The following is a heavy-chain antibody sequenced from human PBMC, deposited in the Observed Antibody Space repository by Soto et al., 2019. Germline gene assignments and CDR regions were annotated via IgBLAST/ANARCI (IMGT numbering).Heavy chain of an antibody. CDR3: ARDLWGYCGTDCYPLDV. CDR2: MYNTGST. J-gene: IGHJ6*02. D-gene: IGHD2-21*02. Sequence: SETLSLTCTVSGASISGYYWSWIRQPLGKGLEWIGYMYNTGSTVYNPSFKSRVTISVDTSKNQFSLKLNSVTAADTAVYYCARDLWGYCGTDCYPLDVWGQGTTVTVS. CDR1: GASISGYY. V-gene: IGHV4-59*01.